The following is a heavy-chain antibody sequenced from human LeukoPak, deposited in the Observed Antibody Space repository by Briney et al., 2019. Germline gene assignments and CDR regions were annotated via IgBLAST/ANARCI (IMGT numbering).Heavy chain of an antibody. D-gene: IGHD1-1*01. Sequence: PGGSLRLSCAASGFTFSSYGMHWVRQAPGKGLEWVAVISYDGSNKYYADSVKGRFTISRNNSKNTLYLQMNSLGAEDTAVYYCAKDTHIQTTTRYCYYYGMDVWGQGTTVTVSS. J-gene: IGHJ6*02. V-gene: IGHV3-30*18. CDR1: GFTFSSYG. CDR3: AKDTHIQTTTRYCYYYGMDV. CDR2: ISYDGSNK.